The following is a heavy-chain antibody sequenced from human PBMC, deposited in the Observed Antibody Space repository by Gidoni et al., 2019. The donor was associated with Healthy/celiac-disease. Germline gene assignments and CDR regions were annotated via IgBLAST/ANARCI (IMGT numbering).Heavy chain of an antibody. D-gene: IGHD2-2*01. CDR1: GGSISSSNW. V-gene: IGHV4-4*02. CDR3: ASERYCSSTSCPFDY. J-gene: IGHJ4*02. Sequence: GPGLVKPSGTLSLTCAVSGGSISSSNWWSWVRQPPGKALEWIGEIYHSGSTNYNPSLKSRVTISVDKSKNQFSLKLSSVTAADTAVYYCASERYCSSTSCPFDYWGQGTLVTVSS. CDR2: IYHSGST.